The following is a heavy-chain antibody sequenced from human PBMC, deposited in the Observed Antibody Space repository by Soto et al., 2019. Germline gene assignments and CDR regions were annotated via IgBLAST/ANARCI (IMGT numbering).Heavy chain of an antibody. CDR1: GDTSSSYP. CDR2: IIPILDTA. D-gene: IGHD5-12*01. Sequence: GASVKISCKASGDTSSSYPISWVRQAPGQGLEWMGGIIPILDTANYAQKIQGRVTITADESTSTAYMELSSLRSEDTAVYYCARGGYRGYDFLLDVWGQGTTVTVSS. V-gene: IGHV1-69*13. CDR3: ARGGYRGYDFLLDV. J-gene: IGHJ6*02.